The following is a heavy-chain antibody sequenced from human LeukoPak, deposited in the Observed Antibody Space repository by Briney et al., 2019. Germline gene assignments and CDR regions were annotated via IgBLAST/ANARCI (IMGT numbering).Heavy chain of an antibody. J-gene: IGHJ4*02. D-gene: IGHD5-18*01. Sequence: ASVKVSCKASGYTFTGYYMHWVRQAPGQGLEWMGWINPNSGGTNYAQKFQGRVTMTRDTSISTAYMELSRLRSDDTAVYYCARDGGDTAMVGGYWGQGTLVTVSS. CDR3: ARDGGDTAMVGGY. V-gene: IGHV1-2*02. CDR2: INPNSGGT. CDR1: GYTFTGYY.